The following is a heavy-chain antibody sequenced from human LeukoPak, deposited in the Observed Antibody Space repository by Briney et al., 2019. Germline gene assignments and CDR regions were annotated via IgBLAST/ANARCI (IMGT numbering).Heavy chain of an antibody. V-gene: IGHV3-23*01. J-gene: IGHJ3*02. Sequence: PGGSLRLSCAASGFTFTNYAMNWVRQAPGKGLEWVSAISSSGGNTYFADSVKGRFTISRGNSKNTLYLQMNSLRAEDTALYYCAKAIYGEVTAFDIWGQGTMVTVSS. D-gene: IGHD3-3*01. CDR1: GFTFTNYA. CDR3: AKAIYGEVTAFDI. CDR2: ISSSGGNT.